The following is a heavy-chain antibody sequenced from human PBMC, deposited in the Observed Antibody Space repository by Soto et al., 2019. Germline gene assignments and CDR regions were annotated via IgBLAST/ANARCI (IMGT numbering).Heavy chain of an antibody. V-gene: IGHV1-18*04. CDR2: ISAYNGNT. D-gene: IGHD3-22*01. CDR3: ARDLYYYDSSGYNDAFDI. Sequence: ASVKVSCKASGYTFTSYGISWVRQVPGQGLEWMGWISAYNGNTNYAQKLQGRVTMTTDTSTSTAYMELSSLRSEDTAVYYCARDLYYYDSSGYNDAFDIWGQGTMVTVSS. CDR1: GYTFTSYG. J-gene: IGHJ3*02.